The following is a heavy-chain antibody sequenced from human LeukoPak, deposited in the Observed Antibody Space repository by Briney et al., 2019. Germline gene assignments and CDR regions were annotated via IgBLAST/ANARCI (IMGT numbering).Heavy chain of an antibody. J-gene: IGHJ5*02. V-gene: IGHV1-46*01. CDR1: GYTFIDCY. CDR2: INPSGGST. CDR3: ARVAFTVVTSRLNYNWFDP. D-gene: IGHD4-23*01. Sequence: GASVKVSCKTSGYTFIDCYMHWVRQAPGQGLEWMGIINPSGGSTSYAQKFQGRVTLTRDTSTSTVYMELSSLRSEDTAVYYCARVAFTVVTSRLNYNWFDPWGQGTLVTVSS.